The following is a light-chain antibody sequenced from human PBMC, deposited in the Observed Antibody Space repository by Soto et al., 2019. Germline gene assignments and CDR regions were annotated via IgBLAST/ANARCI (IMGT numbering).Light chain of an antibody. CDR2: DAS. CDR3: QQYDSPQEIT. V-gene: IGKV1-5*01. CDR1: QSISSW. Sequence: DIQMTQSPSTLSASVGDRVTITCRASQSISSWLAWYQQQPGKAPKLLIYDASNLESGVPSRFSGSGSGTEFTLTISSLQPDDFATYYCQQYDSPQEITFGQGTRLAI. J-gene: IGKJ5*01.